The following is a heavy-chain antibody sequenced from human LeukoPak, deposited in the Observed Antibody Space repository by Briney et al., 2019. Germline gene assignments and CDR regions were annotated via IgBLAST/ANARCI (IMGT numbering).Heavy chain of an antibody. V-gene: IGHV3-72*01. CDR3: ARGTSSSSFDY. D-gene: IGHD6-6*01. J-gene: IGHJ4*02. CDR2: TRNKANRYTT. Sequence: GGSLRLSCAASGFTFSDHQMDWVRQAPGKGLEWVGQTRNKANRYTTEYAASVKGRFTISRDDSKDSLYLQMNSLKIEDTGVYYCARGTSSSSFDYWGKGTLVTVSS. CDR1: GFTFSDHQ.